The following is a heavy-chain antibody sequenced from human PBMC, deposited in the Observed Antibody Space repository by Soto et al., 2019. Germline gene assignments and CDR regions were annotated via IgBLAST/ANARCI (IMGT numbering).Heavy chain of an antibody. V-gene: IGHV4-59*01. CDR2: VYYSGST. CDR3: ARAPTPISYGLGEGESESYLGS. J-gene: IGHJ4*02. CDR1: GDSIGSYR. Sequence: QVQLQESGPGLAKPSETLSLTCSVSGDSIGSYRWSWVRQPPGKGLEWIGYVYYSGSTNYNPSLTSRVTLSVDTSKKQFSLQLDSVTAADAAVYYCARAPTPISYGLGEGESESYLGSWGQGTLVTVSS. D-gene: IGHD2-21*01.